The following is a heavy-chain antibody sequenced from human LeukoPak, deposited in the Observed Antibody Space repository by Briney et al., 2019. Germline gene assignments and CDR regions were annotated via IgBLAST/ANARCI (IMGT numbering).Heavy chain of an antibody. CDR1: GFSFSDYT. Sequence: GGSLRLSCAGSGFSFSDYTMNWVRQAPGKGLEWVSSISSSSSYIYYADSVKGRFTISGDNAKNSLYLQMNSLRAEDTAVYYCARGYGRADYWGQGTLVSVSS. D-gene: IGHD5-18*01. CDR3: ARGYGRADY. J-gene: IGHJ4*02. CDR2: ISSSSSYI. V-gene: IGHV3-21*01.